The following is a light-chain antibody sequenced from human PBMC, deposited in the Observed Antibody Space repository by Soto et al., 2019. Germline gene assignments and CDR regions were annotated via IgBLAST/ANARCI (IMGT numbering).Light chain of an antibody. V-gene: IGKV3-15*01. CDR1: QDIVSN. CDR3: QQYNNWPPRLT. Sequence: IVMTQSPVTLSVSTGERATLSCRASQDIVSNVAWYQQRPGQAPRLLIYGASTRATDIPARFSGSGSGTEFTLTISGLQSADSAVYYCQQYNNWPPRLTFGGGTKVDI. J-gene: IGKJ4*01. CDR2: GAS.